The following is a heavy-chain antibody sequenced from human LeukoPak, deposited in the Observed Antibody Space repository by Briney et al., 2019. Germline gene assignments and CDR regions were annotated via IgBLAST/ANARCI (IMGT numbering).Heavy chain of an antibody. Sequence: SVKVSCKTSGDTFNSYTISWVRQAPGQGLEWMGRIIPILGIANYAQKFQGRVTITADKSTSTAYMELSRLRSDDTAVYYCARDQGYCSSTSCSFDYWGQGTLVTVSS. D-gene: IGHD2-2*01. V-gene: IGHV1-69*04. CDR2: IIPILGIA. CDR3: ARDQGYCSSTSCSFDY. J-gene: IGHJ4*02. CDR1: GDTFNSYT.